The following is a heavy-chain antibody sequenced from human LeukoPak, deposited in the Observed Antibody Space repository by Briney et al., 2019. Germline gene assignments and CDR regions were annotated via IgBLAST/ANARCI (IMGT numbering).Heavy chain of an antibody. V-gene: IGHV3-23*01. CDR2: ISGRGAST. J-gene: IGHJ6*02. Sequence: GGSLRLSCAASGFTFSTYAMSWARQAPGKGLEWVSAISGRGASTYYADSVKGRFTISGDHSKNTLYLQMNSLRAEDTAVYYCAKCLSSYSWAGMDVWGQGTTVTVSS. CDR1: GFTFSTYA. D-gene: IGHD6-6*01. CDR3: AKCLSSYSWAGMDV.